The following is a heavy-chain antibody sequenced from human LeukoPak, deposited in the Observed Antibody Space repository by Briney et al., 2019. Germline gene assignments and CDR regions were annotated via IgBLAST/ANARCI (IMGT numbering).Heavy chain of an antibody. CDR2: IKSDGTGT. CDR3: ARDGSDHDNFYLDY. J-gene: IGHJ4*02. V-gene: IGHV3-74*01. Sequence: PGGSLRLSCAASGFTFSTYWMHWVRQVPGKGLVWVSRIKSDGTGTNYADSVKGRFTISRDNAKNTLYLQMNSLRADDTAVYYCARDGSDHDNFYLDYWGQGTLVTVSS. CDR1: GFTFSTYW. D-gene: IGHD3-9*01.